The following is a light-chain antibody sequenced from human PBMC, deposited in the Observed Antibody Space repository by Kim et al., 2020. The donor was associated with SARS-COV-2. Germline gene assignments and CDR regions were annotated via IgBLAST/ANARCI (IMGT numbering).Light chain of an antibody. J-gene: IGKJ1*01. CDR3: QKCDSAPWT. Sequence: ASVGDRVTISCRESQDISNDLTWFQLKPGKAPKLLIYAASALQPGVPSRFSGSGSGTDFTLTVTSLQPEDVGTYYCQKCDSAPWTFGQGTKVDIK. V-gene: IGKV1-27*01. CDR2: AAS. CDR1: QDISND.